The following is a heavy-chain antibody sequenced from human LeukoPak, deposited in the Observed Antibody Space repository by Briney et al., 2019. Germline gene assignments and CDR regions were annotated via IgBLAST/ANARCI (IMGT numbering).Heavy chain of an antibody. Sequence: PGRSLRLSCAASGFTFSSYGMHWVRQAPGKGLEWVAVISYDGSNKYYADSVKGRFTISRDNSKNTLYLQMNSLRAEDTAVYYCAKITEWLSPCYYGMDVWGQGTTVTVSS. J-gene: IGHJ6*02. CDR1: GFTFSSYG. V-gene: IGHV3-30*18. D-gene: IGHD3-3*01. CDR3: AKITEWLSPCYYGMDV. CDR2: ISYDGSNK.